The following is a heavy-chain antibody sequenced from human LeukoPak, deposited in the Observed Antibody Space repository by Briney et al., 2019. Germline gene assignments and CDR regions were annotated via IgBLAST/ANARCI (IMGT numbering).Heavy chain of an antibody. CDR2: ISAYNGNT. D-gene: IGHD5-12*01. J-gene: IGHJ4*02. Sequence: ASVKVSCKASGYTFTSYDISWVRQAPGQGLEWMGWISAYNGNTNYAQKLQGRVTMTTDTSTSTAYMELRSLRSDDTAVYYCARGDQRKTSGYVSYWGQGTLVTVSS. V-gene: IGHV1-18*01. CDR1: GYTFTSYD. CDR3: ARGDQRKTSGYVSY.